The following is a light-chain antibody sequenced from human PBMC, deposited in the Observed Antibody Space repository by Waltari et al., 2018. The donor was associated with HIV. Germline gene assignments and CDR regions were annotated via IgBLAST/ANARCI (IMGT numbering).Light chain of an antibody. CDR2: EVS. CDR3: SSYSPRDSVV. V-gene: IGLV2-14*01. CDR1: TSDMSSLNF. J-gene: IGLJ3*02. Sequence: HSVLTQPASVSGSPGQSITISCSGPTSDMSSLNFVSWYQQSPGSAPNLIIFEVSSRPSGISDRFSGSKSGDTASLTISALRTEDEADYFCSSYSPRDSVVFGGGTKVTVL.